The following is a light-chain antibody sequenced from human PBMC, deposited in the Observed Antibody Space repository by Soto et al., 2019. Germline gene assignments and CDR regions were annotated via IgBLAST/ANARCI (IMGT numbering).Light chain of an antibody. J-gene: IGKJ1*01. CDR3: QQDGSSSWT. Sequence: EIVLTQSPGTLSLSPGERATLSCRASQSVSSSYLAWYQQKPGQAPRLLIYGASSRATGIPDRFSGSGSGNDFTLTISRLEPEDFALYYCQQDGSSSWTFGQGTKVEIK. V-gene: IGKV3-20*01. CDR2: GAS. CDR1: QSVSSSY.